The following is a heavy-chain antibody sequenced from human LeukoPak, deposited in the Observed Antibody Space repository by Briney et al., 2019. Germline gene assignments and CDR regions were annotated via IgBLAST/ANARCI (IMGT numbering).Heavy chain of an antibody. CDR3: AREFSGCTNGVCYRRIGWFDP. CDR2: IYTSGST. Sequence: SETLSLTCTVSGGSISSYYWSWIRQPAGKGLEWIGRIYTSGSTNYNPSLKSRVTISVDKSKNQFSLTLSSVTAADTAVYYCAREFSGCTNGVCYRRIGWFDPWGQGTLVTVSS. CDR1: GGSISSYY. V-gene: IGHV4-4*07. D-gene: IGHD2-8*01. J-gene: IGHJ5*02.